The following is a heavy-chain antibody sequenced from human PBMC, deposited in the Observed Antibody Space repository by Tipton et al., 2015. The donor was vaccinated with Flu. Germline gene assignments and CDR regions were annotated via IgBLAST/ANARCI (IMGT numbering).Heavy chain of an antibody. CDR2: IHRGGSP. D-gene: IGHD1-26*01. CDR3: ARHSGWFDP. J-gene: IGHJ5*02. CDR1: GDSLGSNYF. Sequence: TLSLTCSVSGDSLGSNYFWGWIRQPPGKGLEWIGNIHRGGSPYYNPSLRSRVTMSVDTSKNQFSLKLSSVTAADTAVYYCARHSGWFDPWGQGTLVTVSS. V-gene: IGHV4-38-2*01.